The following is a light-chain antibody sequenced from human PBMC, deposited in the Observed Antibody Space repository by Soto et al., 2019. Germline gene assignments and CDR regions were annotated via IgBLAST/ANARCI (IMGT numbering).Light chain of an antibody. Sequence: DIQMTQSPSTLSASVGDRVTITCRASQSISSWLAWYQQKPGKAPKLLIYDASSLESGVPSRFSGSGSGTDFTLTISSLQPDDFATYYCQQYNSYPWTFGPGTKVEIK. CDR1: QSISSW. CDR3: QQYNSYPWT. J-gene: IGKJ1*01. V-gene: IGKV1-5*01. CDR2: DAS.